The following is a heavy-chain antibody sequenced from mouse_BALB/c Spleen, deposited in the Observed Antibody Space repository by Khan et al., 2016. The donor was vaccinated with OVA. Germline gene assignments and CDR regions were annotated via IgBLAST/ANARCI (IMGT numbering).Heavy chain of an antibody. CDR1: GFSLTTYG. Sequence: QVQLQQSGPGLVQPSQSLSITCTVSGFSLTTYGVHWVRQSPGKGLEWLGVIWSGGTTDYSAAFISRLSITKDNSKSQVFFKMSSLQANDTAIYYCARNYDYDEGLAYWGQGTLVTVSA. V-gene: IGHV2-2*02. CDR2: IWSGGTT. J-gene: IGHJ3*01. CDR3: ARNYDYDEGLAY. D-gene: IGHD2-4*01.